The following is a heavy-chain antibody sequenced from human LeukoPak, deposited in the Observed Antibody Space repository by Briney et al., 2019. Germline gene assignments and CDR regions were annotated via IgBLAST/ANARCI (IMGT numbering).Heavy chain of an antibody. J-gene: IGHJ4*02. Sequence: SETLSLTCTVSGGSISSSSYYWGWIRQPPGKGLEWIGRIYYSGSTYYNPSLKSRVTISVDTSKNQFSLKLSSVTAADTAVYYCARLNYYDSSGYGGRYYFDYWGQGTLVTVSS. D-gene: IGHD3-22*01. CDR3: ARLNYYDSSGYGGRYYFDY. CDR2: IYYSGST. V-gene: IGHV4-39*01. CDR1: GGSISSSSYY.